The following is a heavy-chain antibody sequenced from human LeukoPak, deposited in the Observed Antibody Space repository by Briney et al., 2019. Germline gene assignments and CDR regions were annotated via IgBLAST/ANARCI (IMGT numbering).Heavy chain of an antibody. D-gene: IGHD3-22*01. CDR1: GGSVSSGSY. J-gene: IGHJ4*02. CDR2: IYYSRST. V-gene: IGHV4-61*01. CDR3: ARATYDSSVHFDY. Sequence: SETLSLTCTVSGGSVSSGSYWSWIRQPPGKGLEWLGYIYYSRSTSYNPSLQSRVTISVDTSKSQFSLKLSSVTAADTAVYYCARATYDSSVHFDYWGQGTLVTVSS.